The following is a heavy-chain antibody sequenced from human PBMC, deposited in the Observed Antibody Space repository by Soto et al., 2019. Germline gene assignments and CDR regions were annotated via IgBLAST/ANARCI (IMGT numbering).Heavy chain of an antibody. V-gene: IGHV4-30-4*01. CDR3: ARFPRRDTAMPD. Sequence: ALSLTCPVSGVSISKGDYYWSWIRQPPGKGLEWSGYISNTGSTYYNPSLKSRVFISVDTSKNQFSLRLSSVTAADTAVYYCARFPRRDTAMPDWGQGTLVTVS. CDR1: GVSISKGDYY. CDR2: ISNTGST. J-gene: IGHJ4*02. D-gene: IGHD5-18*01.